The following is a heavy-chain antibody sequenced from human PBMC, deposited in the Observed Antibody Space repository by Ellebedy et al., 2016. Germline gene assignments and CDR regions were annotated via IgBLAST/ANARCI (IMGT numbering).Heavy chain of an antibody. Sequence: GESLKISXAAPGFTFSSYSMNWVRQAPGKGLEWVSSISSSSGYIYYADSVKGRFTISRGNSKNTLYLQMSSLRAEDTAVYYCARDPGGGYFDYWGQGTLVTVSS. D-gene: IGHD3-10*01. CDR3: ARDPGGGYFDY. CDR2: ISSSSGYI. V-gene: IGHV3-21*01. J-gene: IGHJ4*02. CDR1: GFTFSSYS.